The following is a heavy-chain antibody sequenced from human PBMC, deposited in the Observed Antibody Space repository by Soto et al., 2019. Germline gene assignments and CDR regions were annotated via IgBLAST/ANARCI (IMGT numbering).Heavy chain of an antibody. CDR2: IYHSGST. Sequence: PSECLSLTCAVSGGSISSAGYSWSWIRQPPGKGLEWIGYIYHSGSTYYNPSLKSRVTISVDTSKNQFSLKLSSVTAADAAVYYCARVDYTLRTYYLDYWGQGTLVTVSS. CDR3: ARVDYTLRTYYLDY. V-gene: IGHV4-30-2*05. D-gene: IGHD4-4*01. CDR1: GGSISSAGYS. J-gene: IGHJ4*02.